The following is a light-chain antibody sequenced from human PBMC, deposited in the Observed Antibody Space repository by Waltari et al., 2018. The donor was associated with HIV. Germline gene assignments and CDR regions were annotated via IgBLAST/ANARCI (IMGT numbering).Light chain of an antibody. CDR2: GAS. V-gene: IGKV3D-20*02. Sequence: EIVLTQSPGTLSLSPGERATLSCRASQSVTNRYLAWYQQKPGQAPRLLIYGASNRPTGIPDRFSGSGSGTDFTLTISSLEPEDFAVYFCQQRSNWPPWTFGQGTKVEIK. J-gene: IGKJ1*01. CDR3: QQRSNWPPWT. CDR1: QSVTNRY.